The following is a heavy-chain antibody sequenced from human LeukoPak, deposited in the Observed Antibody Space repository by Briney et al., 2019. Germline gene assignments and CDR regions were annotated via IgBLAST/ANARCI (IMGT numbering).Heavy chain of an antibody. J-gene: IGHJ4*02. CDR2: IIPIFGTA. D-gene: IGHD6-19*01. CDR3: ARGFGGIAVAGLDY. V-gene: IGHV1-69*05. Sequence: GASVKVSCKASGGTFSSYAISWVRQAPGQGLEWMGGIIPIFGTANYAQKFQGRVTITTDESTSTAYMELSSLRSEDTAVCYCARGFGGIAVAGLDYWGQGTLVTVSS. CDR1: GGTFSSYA.